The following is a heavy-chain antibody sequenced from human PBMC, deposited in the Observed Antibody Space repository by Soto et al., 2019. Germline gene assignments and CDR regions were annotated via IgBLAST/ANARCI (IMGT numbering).Heavy chain of an antibody. V-gene: IGHV3-33*01. CDR2: IWYDGSNK. CDR1: GFTFSSYG. D-gene: IGHD2-21*02. J-gene: IGHJ6*02. Sequence: PGGSLRLSCAASGFTFSSYGMHWVRQAPGKGLEWVAVIWYDGSNKYYADSVKGRFTISRDNSKKTLYLQMNSLRAEDTAVYYCARVRTAVKGGNYYGMDVWGQGTTVTVSS. CDR3: ARVRTAVKGGNYYGMDV.